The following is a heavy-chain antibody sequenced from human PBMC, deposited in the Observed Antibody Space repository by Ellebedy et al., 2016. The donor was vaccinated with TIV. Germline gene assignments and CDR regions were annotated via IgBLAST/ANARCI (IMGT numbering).Heavy chain of an antibody. CDR2: INRDGTIT. CDR3: ARDTVQVPDGDVFDV. CDR1: GFTFSSHW. J-gene: IGHJ3*01. D-gene: IGHD2-2*01. V-gene: IGHV3-74*01. Sequence: GESLKISCAASGFTFSSHWMHWVRQAPGKGLVWVSRINRDGTITNYADFVKGRFTISRDNARNSLYLQMDSLRVDDTAIYYCARDTVQVPDGDVFDVWGQGTMVTVSS.